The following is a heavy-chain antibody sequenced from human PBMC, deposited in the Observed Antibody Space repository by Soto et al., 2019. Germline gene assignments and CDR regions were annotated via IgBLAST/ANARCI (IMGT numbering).Heavy chain of an antibody. CDR2: IRSKAYGATT. J-gene: IGHJ4*02. CDR1: GFTFGDYA. V-gene: IGHV3-49*04. Sequence: PGGSLRLSCTASGFTFGDYAMSWVRQAPGKGLEWVGFIRSKAYGATTEYAASVKGRFTISRDDSKSIAYLQLNRLKTEDTAVYYCTCDYDSSGSYVGKIDYWGQGPLVTVSS. CDR3: TCDYDSSGSYVGKIDY. D-gene: IGHD3-22*01.